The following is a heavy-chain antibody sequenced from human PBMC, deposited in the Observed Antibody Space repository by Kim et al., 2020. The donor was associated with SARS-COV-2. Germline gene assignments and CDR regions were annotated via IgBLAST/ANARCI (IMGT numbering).Heavy chain of an antibody. J-gene: IGHJ6*02. Sequence: SQTLSLTCAISGDSVSSNSAAWNWIRQSPSRGLEWLARTYYRSKWYNDYAVSVKSRITINPNTSKNQLSLQLNSVTPEDTAVYYCARVRSVTTYSQYYYGIDVWGQETTVTVSS. CDR2: TYYRSKWYN. CDR3: ARVRSVTTYSQYYYGIDV. CDR1: GDSVSSNSAA. V-gene: IGHV6-1*01. D-gene: IGHD4-17*01.